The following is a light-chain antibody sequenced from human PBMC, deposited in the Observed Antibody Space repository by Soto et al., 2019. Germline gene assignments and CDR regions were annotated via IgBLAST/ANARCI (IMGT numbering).Light chain of an antibody. CDR3: CSYTSLSTVV. V-gene: IGLV2-14*01. CDR2: AVS. J-gene: IGLJ2*01. CDR1: SSDVGGYNH. Sequence: QSALTQPASVSGSPGQSITISCTGTSSDVGGYNHVSWYQHSPGKAPKLILFAVSDRPSGVSHRFSGSKSGNTASLTISGLQAEDEADYDCCSYTSLSTVVFRGGTKLTV.